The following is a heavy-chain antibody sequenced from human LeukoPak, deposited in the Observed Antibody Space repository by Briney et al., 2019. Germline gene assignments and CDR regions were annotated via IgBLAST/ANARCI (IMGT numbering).Heavy chain of an antibody. Sequence: SETLSLTCTVSGGSISSYYWSWIRQPPGKGLEWIGYIYYGGSTNYNPSLKSRVTISVDTSKNQFSLKLSSVTAADTAVYYCAREMGPTPGDAFDIWGQGTMVTVSS. CDR2: IYYGGST. CDR3: AREMGPTPGDAFDI. J-gene: IGHJ3*02. CDR1: GGSISSYY. D-gene: IGHD5-24*01. V-gene: IGHV4-59*01.